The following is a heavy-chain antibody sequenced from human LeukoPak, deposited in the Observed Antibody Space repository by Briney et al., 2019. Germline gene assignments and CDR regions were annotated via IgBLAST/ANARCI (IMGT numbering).Heavy chain of an antibody. Sequence: GGSLRLSCAASGFIFSKYWMTWVRQAPGKGLEWVANIKRDGSVIHYVDSVKGRFTISRDNAKNSLYLQMDSLRAEDTAVYYCARADYYYDSRGYYYLDYWGQGTLVTVSS. D-gene: IGHD3-22*01. V-gene: IGHV3-7*01. CDR3: ARADYYYDSRGYYYLDY. CDR1: GFIFSKYW. J-gene: IGHJ4*02. CDR2: IKRDGSVI.